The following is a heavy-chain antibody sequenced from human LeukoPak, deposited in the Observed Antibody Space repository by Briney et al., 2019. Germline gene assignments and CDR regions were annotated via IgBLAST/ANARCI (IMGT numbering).Heavy chain of an antibody. CDR1: GGSISSGGYY. Sequence: SQTLSLTCTVSGGSISSGGYYWSWIRQPPGKGLEWIGYIYHSGSTYYNPSLKSRVTISVDRSKNQFSLKLSSVTAADTAVYYCARDMGVRIPPIWGQGTMVTVSS. D-gene: IGHD3-10*01. CDR2: IYHSGST. J-gene: IGHJ3*02. CDR3: ARDMGVRIPPI. V-gene: IGHV4-30-2*01.